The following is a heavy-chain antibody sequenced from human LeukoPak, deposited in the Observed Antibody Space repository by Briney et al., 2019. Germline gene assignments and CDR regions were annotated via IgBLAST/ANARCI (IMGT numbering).Heavy chain of an antibody. CDR2: IKQDGSEK. CDR1: GFTFSSYW. Sequence: GGSLRPSCAASGFTFSSYWMSWVRQAPGKGLEWVANIKQDGSEKYYVDSVKGRFTISRDNAKNSLYLQMNSLRAEDTAVYYCARDRDYGDYLNAFDIWGQGTMVTVSS. CDR3: ARDRDYGDYLNAFDI. D-gene: IGHD4-17*01. J-gene: IGHJ3*02. V-gene: IGHV3-7*01.